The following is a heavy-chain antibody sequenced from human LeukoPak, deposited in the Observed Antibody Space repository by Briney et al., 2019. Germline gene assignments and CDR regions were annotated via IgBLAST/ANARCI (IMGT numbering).Heavy chain of an antibody. D-gene: IGHD4-17*01. Sequence: GESLKISCKASGYNFINNWIGWVRQMPGKGLEWMGIIYPGDSDTRYSPSFQGQVTISADKSISTAYLQWSSLKASDTAMYYCARHNGDYGLDYWGQGTLVTVSS. CDR1: GYNFINNW. CDR2: IYPGDSDT. J-gene: IGHJ4*02. V-gene: IGHV5-51*01. CDR3: ARHNGDYGLDY.